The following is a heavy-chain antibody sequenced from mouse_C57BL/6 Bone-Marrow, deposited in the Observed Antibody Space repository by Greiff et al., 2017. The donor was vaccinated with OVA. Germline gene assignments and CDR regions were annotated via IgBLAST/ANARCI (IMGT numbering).Heavy chain of an antibody. D-gene: IGHD2-4*01. V-gene: IGHV8-8*01. Sequence: QVQLKESGPGILQPSQTLSLTCSFSGFSLSTFGMGVGWLRPPSGKGLEWLVHIWWDDDKYYNPALKSRLSISKDTSKNHVFLKIANVDTADTATYYCARIEIYYDWGDYWGQGTTLTVSS. CDR2: IWWDDDK. CDR1: GFSLSTFGMG. J-gene: IGHJ2*01. CDR3: ARIEIYYDWGDY.